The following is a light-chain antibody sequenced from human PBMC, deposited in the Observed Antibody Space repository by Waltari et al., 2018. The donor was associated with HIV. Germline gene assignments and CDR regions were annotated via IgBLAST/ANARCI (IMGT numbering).Light chain of an antibody. CDR2: AAS. CDR1: QTINRD. CDR3: LQTYGSPLT. Sequence: DIQMTQSPSSLPASVGYRLTITCRASQTINRDLNWYQQKPGQAPTLLISAASTLESGVPSRFSGSVSGAEFTLSISSVQPEDFATYYCLQTYGSPLTFGPGTTLEVK. V-gene: IGKV1-39*01. J-gene: IGKJ3*01.